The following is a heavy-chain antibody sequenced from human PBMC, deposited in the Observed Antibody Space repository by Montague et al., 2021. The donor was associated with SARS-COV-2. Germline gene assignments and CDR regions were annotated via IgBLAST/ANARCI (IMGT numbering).Heavy chain of an antibody. V-gene: IGHV6-1*01. CDR1: GDRVSSNSAP. D-gene: IGHD1-1*01. CDR2: TYYRSKWYN. Sequence: CAISGDRVSSNSAPWHWVRQSPSRRLAWLGRTYYRSKWYNDYAVSVRGRVTINPDTSKNQFSLQLNSVTPEDTAIYYCTSGREGNYNVMDVWGQGTTVTVSS. CDR3: TSGREGNYNVMDV. J-gene: IGHJ6*02.